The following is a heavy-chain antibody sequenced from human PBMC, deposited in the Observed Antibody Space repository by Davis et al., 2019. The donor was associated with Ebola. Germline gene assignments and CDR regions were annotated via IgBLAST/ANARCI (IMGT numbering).Heavy chain of an antibody. D-gene: IGHD6-13*01. CDR3: ARVGKQQLVRELDV. J-gene: IGHJ6*02. CDR2: ISSSGSTI. V-gene: IGHV3-48*03. CDR1: GFTFSSYA. Sequence: PGGSLRLSCAASGFTFSSYAMSWVRQAPGKGLEWVSAISSSGSTIYYADSVKGRFTISRDNAKNSLYLQMNSLRAEDTAVYYCARVGKQQLVRELDVWGQGTTVTVSS.